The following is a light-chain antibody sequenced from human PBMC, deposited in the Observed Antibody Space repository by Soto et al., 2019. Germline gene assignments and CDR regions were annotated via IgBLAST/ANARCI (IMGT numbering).Light chain of an antibody. Sequence: EVVMTQSPATLSVSPGERATLSCRASQSVSSNLAWYQHKPGQAPRLLIYGTSNRAAGVPARFSGSGSGTEFTLTISSLQSEDFAGYYCQQYNNWPPEVTFGQGTKLEIK. CDR1: QSVSSN. J-gene: IGKJ2*01. CDR3: QQYNNWPPEVT. CDR2: GTS. V-gene: IGKV3-15*01.